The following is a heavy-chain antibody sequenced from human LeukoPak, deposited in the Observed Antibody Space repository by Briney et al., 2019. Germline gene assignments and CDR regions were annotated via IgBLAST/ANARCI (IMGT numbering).Heavy chain of an antibody. CDR3: ARDNPKPLHLTTYVDYYYYGMDV. D-gene: IGHD2-15*01. CDR1: GGTFSSYA. J-gene: IGHJ6*02. V-gene: IGHV1-69*04. Sequence: ASVKVSCKASGGTFSSYAISWVRQAPGQGLEWMGRIIPILDITKYAQKFQGRVTITADKSTSTAYMVLSSLRSEDTAVYYCARDNPKPLHLTTYVDYYYYGMDVWGQGTTVTVSS. CDR2: IIPILDIT.